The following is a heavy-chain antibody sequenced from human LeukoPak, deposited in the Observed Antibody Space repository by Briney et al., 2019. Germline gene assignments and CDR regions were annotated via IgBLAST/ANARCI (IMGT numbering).Heavy chain of an antibody. CDR3: ASSRPYYDILTGQSDDAFDI. J-gene: IGHJ3*02. CDR1: GGSISNYY. CDR2: ISYSGST. Sequence: SETLSLTCTVSGGSISNYYWSWIRQPPGKGLEWIGYISYSGSTNYNPSIKSRVTIAIDKSKKQFSLKLSSVTAADTAVYYCASSRPYYDILTGQSDDAFDIWGQGTRVTVSS. D-gene: IGHD3-9*01. V-gene: IGHV4-59*01.